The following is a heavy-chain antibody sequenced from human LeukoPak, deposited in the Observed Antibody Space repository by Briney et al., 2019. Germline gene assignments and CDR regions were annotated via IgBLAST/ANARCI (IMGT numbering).Heavy chain of an antibody. J-gene: IGHJ4*02. Sequence: PGGSLRLSCAASGFTFSSYMMNWVRQAPGKGPEWVSSISSSSAYIYYADSVKGRFTISRDNAKSSLFLQMNSLRDEDTAVYYCATSSIALAGTVDYWGQGTLVTVSS. V-gene: IGHV3-21*01. CDR1: GFTFSSYM. CDR3: ATSSIALAGTVDY. CDR2: ISSSSAYI. D-gene: IGHD6-19*01.